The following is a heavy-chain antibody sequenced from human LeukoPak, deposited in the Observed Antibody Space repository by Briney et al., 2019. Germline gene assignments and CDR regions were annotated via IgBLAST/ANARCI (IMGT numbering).Heavy chain of an antibody. V-gene: IGHV1-46*03. J-gene: IGHJ3*02. CDR3: ARVINYYDSSGNAFDI. D-gene: IGHD3-22*01. CDR1: GYTFTSYY. CDR2: INPSGGST. Sequence: RASVKVSCKASGYTFTSYYMHWVRQAPGQGLEWMGIINPSGGSTSYAQKFQGRVTMTRDTSTSTVYMELSSLRSEDTAVYYCARVINYYDSSGNAFDIWGQGTMVTVSS.